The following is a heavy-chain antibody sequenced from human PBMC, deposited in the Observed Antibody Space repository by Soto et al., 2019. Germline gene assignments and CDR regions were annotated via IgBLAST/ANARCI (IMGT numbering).Heavy chain of an antibody. Sequence: ASVKVSCKASGYTFTGYYMHWVRQAPGQGLEWMGWINPNSGGTNYAQKFKGWVTMTRDTSISTAYMELSRLRSDDTAVYYCAILAVAGRYGMDVWGQGTTVTVSS. CDR1: GYTFTGYY. J-gene: IGHJ6*02. D-gene: IGHD6-19*01. CDR2: INPNSGGT. V-gene: IGHV1-2*04. CDR3: AILAVAGRYGMDV.